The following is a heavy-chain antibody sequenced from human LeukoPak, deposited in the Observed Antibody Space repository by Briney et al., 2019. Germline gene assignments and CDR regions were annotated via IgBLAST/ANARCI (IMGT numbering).Heavy chain of an antibody. CDR2: IYWDDDY. V-gene: IGHV2-5*02. Sequence: CGPTLVKPTQTLTLTCSLSGFSLSTRGLGVGWIRQSPGKAPEWLALIYWDDDYRYSPSLRKRLTITKDTSKNQVVLTMTNMDPVDTATYYCAHYGDYRFMYYFDYWGQGTLVTVSS. CDR3: AHYGDYRFMYYFDY. J-gene: IGHJ4*02. D-gene: IGHD4-17*01. CDR1: GFSLSTRGLG.